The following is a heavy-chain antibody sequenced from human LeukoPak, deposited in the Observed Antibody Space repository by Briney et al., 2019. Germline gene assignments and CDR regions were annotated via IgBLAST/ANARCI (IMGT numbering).Heavy chain of an antibody. CDR1: GFTFSNYY. D-gene: IGHD2-2*01. CDR3: ARDSKRAAYDY. CDR2: ISSSGSTI. V-gene: IGHV3-11*01. J-gene: IGHJ4*02. Sequence: KPGGSLRLSCAASGFTFSNYYMSWIRQAPGKGLEWVSYISSSGSTIYYADSVKGRFTFSRDNAKNSLYLQMNSLRAEDTAVYYCARDSKRAAYDYWGQGTLVTVSS.